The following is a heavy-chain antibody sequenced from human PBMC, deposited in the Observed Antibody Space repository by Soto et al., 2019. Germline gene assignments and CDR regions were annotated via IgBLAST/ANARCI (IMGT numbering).Heavy chain of an antibody. CDR2: ISYSGST. CDR1: GGSISSYY. CDR3: AREAGSNYYYFYALDV. J-gene: IGHJ6*02. Sequence: QVQLQESGPGLVKPSETLSLTCTVSGGSISSYYWSWIRQPPGQGLEWIGYISYSGSTNYNPSLKSRVTISVDTSTNQCALKLSSVTASDTAVYYCAREAGSNYYYFYALDVWGQGTTVTVSS. V-gene: IGHV4-59*01. D-gene: IGHD4-4*01.